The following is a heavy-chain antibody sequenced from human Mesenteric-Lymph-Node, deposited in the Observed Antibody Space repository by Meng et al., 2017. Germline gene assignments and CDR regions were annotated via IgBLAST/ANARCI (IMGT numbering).Heavy chain of an antibody. D-gene: IGHD2-2*02. J-gene: IGHJ4*02. CDR3: ARDSRDIVVVPAAIRDY. V-gene: IGHV1-18*01. CDR2: ISAYNGNT. CDR1: GYTFTSYG. Sequence: ASVKVSCKASGYTFTSYGISWVRQAPGQGLEWMGWISAYNGNTNYAQKLQGRVTMTTDTSTSTAYMELRSLRSDDTAVYYCARDSRDIVVVPAAIRDYWGQGTLVTVSS.